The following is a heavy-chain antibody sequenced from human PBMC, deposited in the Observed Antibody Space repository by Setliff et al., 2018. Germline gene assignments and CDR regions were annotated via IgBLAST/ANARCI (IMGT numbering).Heavy chain of an antibody. V-gene: IGHV1-69*13. CDR2: IIPIFGTA. D-gene: IGHD3-22*01. J-gene: IGHJ3*02. Sequence: SVKVSCKASGYTFTSYYMHWVRQAPGQGLEWMGGIIPIFGTANYAQKFQGRVTITADESTSTAYMELSSLRSEDTAVYYCARDGDNYYDSSGYYLNHAFDIWGQGTMVTVS. CDR1: GYTFTSYY. CDR3: ARDGDNYYDSSGYYLNHAFDI.